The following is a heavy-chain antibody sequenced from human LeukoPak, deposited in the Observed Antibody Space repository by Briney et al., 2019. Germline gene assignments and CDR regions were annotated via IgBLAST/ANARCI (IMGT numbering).Heavy chain of an antibody. D-gene: IGHD3-16*02. Sequence: PSETLSLTCAVYGGSFSGYYWSWIRQPPRKGLEWIGEINHSGSTNYNPSLKSRVTISVDTSKNQFSLKLSSVTAADTAVYYCARARFIKYMDVWGKGTTVTVSS. J-gene: IGHJ6*03. V-gene: IGHV4-34*01. CDR3: ARARFIKYMDV. CDR2: INHSGST. CDR1: GGSFSGYY.